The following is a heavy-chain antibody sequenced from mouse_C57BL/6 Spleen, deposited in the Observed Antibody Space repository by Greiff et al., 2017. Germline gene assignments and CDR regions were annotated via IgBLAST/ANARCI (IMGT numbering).Heavy chain of an antibody. CDR1: GFTFSDYG. J-gene: IGHJ4*01. CDR2: ISSGSSTI. V-gene: IGHV5-17*01. Sequence: DVKLVESGGGLVKPGGSLKLSCAASGFTFSDYGMHWVRQAPEKGLAWVAYISSGSSTIYYADTVTGRFTLSRDNAKNTLFLQMTSLRSEDTAMYYCALWAMDYWGQGTSVTVSS. D-gene: IGHD1-1*02. CDR3: ALWAMDY.